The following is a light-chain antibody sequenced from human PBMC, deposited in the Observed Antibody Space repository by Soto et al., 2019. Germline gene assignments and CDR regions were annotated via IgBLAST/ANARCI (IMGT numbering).Light chain of an antibody. CDR2: EVN. V-gene: IGLV2-8*01. CDR3: ISYAVNNDLGV. J-gene: IGLJ2*01. Sequence: QSVLTQPPSASGSPGQSVTISCTGTSSDVGGYNYVSWYQQHPGKAPKLIIYEVNKRPSGVPDRFSGSKSGNTASLTVSGLQAEDEADYYCISYAVNNDLGVFGGGTKVTGL. CDR1: SSDVGGYNY.